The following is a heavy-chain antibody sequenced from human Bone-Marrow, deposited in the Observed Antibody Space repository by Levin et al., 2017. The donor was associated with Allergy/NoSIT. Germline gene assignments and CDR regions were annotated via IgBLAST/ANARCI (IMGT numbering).Heavy chain of an antibody. Sequence: GESLKISCAASGFSVSSNYMSWVRQAPGKGLEWVSVIYSGGSTYYADSVKGRFTISRVNSKNTLYLQMNSLRAEDTAVYYCATLEGLWFGELLGMDVWGQGTTVTVSS. CDR2: IYSGGST. CDR1: GFSVSSNY. J-gene: IGHJ6*02. D-gene: IGHD3-10*01. V-gene: IGHV3-53*01. CDR3: ATLEGLWFGELLGMDV.